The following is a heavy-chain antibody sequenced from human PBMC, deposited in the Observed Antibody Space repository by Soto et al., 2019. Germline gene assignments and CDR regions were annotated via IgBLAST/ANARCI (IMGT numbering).Heavy chain of an antibody. Sequence: PSETLSLTCIVSGGSITRNNHYWGWIRQSPGKGLEWIGSILYSGSTNYNPSLKSRVTISVDTSKNQFSLKLSSVTAADTAVYYCARHDPGYDNDFDYWGQGTLVTVS. V-gene: IGHV4-39*01. CDR3: ARHDPGYDNDFDY. CDR1: GGSITRNNHY. D-gene: IGHD5-12*01. J-gene: IGHJ4*02. CDR2: ILYSGST.